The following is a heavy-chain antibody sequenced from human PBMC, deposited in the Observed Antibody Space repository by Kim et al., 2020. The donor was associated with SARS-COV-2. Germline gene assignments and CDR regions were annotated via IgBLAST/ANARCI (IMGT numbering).Heavy chain of an antibody. Sequence: SETLSLTCAVSGGSISSSNWWSWVRQPPGKGLEWIGEIYHSGSTNYNPSLKSRVTISVDKSKNQFSLKLSSVTAADTAVYYCARKSTMRVRGVYYYYGMDVWGQGTTVTVSS. V-gene: IGHV4-4*02. CDR1: GGSISSSNW. D-gene: IGHD3-10*01. CDR3: ARKSTMRVRGVYYYYGMDV. J-gene: IGHJ6*02. CDR2: IYHSGST.